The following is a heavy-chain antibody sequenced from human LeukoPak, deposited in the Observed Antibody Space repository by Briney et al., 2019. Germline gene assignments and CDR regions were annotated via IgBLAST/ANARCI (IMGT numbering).Heavy chain of an antibody. Sequence: PSETLSLTCAVYGGSFSGYYWSWIRQPPGKGLEWIGEINHSGSTNYNPSLKSRVTISVDTSKNQFSLKLSSVTAEDTAVYYCARDGGWVDTAMVPLDYWGQGTLVTVSS. CDR1: GGSFSGYY. CDR3: ARDGGWVDTAMVPLDY. J-gene: IGHJ4*02. CDR2: INHSGST. V-gene: IGHV4-34*01. D-gene: IGHD5-18*01.